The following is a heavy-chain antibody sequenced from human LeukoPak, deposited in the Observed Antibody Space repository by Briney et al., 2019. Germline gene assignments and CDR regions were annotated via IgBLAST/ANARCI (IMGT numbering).Heavy chain of an antibody. CDR2: ISAYNGNT. J-gene: IGHJ3*02. CDR1: GYTLTSYG. D-gene: IGHD3-22*01. Sequence: ASVKVSCKASGYTLTSYGISWVRQAPGQGLEWMGWISAYNGNTNYAQKLQGRVTMTTDTSTSTAYMELRSLRSDDTAVYYCARVYYYDSSGYYYPWPFDIWGQGTMVTVSS. V-gene: IGHV1-18*01. CDR3: ARVYYYDSSGYYYPWPFDI.